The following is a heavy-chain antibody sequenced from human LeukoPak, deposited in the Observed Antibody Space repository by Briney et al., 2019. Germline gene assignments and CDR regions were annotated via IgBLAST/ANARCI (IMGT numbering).Heavy chain of an antibody. CDR1: GFAFSRQD. CDR2: ISDSGDRT. Sequence: GVSLRLSCAASGFAFSRQDMGWVRQAPGKGLEWVSAISDSGDRTYYVDSVKGRFTISRDNSKNTLYLQMNSLRADDTAVYYCAKDARRSSGWYFFDHWGQGILVTVSS. CDR3: AKDARRSSGWYFFDH. V-gene: IGHV3-23*01. D-gene: IGHD6-19*01. J-gene: IGHJ4*02.